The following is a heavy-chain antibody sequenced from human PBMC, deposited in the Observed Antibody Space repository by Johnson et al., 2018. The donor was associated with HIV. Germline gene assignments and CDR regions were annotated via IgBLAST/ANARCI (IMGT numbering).Heavy chain of an antibody. V-gene: IGHV3-33*03. J-gene: IGHJ3*02. Sequence: QVQLVESGGGVVQPGRSLRLSCAASGFTFSSYGMHWVRQAPGKGLEWVAVIWYDGSNTYYADSVKGRFTISRDNAKNSLYLQMNSLRAEDTAMYYCARRIAAADDAFDIWGQGTMVTVSS. CDR3: ARRIAAADDAFDI. D-gene: IGHD6-25*01. CDR2: IWYDGSNT. CDR1: GFTFSSYG.